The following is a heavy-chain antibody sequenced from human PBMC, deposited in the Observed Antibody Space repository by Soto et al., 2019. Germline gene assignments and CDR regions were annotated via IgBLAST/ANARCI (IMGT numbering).Heavy chain of an antibody. CDR3: ARPRYDGSGTPFDY. CDR1: GLTFSSYW. Sequence: EVQLVESGGGIVQPGGSLRLSCAASGLTFSSYWMQWVRQVPGKGLVWVSRINSDGSSRSYADSVKGRFTISRDDAKKTVYRQMNSLTAEDTAVYYCARPRYDGSGTPFDYWGEGSLVTVSS. CDR2: INSDGSSR. V-gene: IGHV3-74*01. D-gene: IGHD3-22*01. J-gene: IGHJ4*02.